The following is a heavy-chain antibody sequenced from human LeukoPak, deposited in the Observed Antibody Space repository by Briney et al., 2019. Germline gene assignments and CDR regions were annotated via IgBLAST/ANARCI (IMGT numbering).Heavy chain of an antibody. CDR2: ISSSGSTI. CDR3: AREEDNWNDSSAFDI. CDR1: GFTFSSYE. J-gene: IGHJ3*02. Sequence: HPGGSLRLSCAASGFTFSSYEMNWVRQAPGKGLEWVSYISSSGSTIYYADSVKGRFTISRDNAKNSLYLQMNSLRAEDTAVYYCAREEDNWNDSSAFDIWGQGTMATVSS. D-gene: IGHD1-20*01. V-gene: IGHV3-48*03.